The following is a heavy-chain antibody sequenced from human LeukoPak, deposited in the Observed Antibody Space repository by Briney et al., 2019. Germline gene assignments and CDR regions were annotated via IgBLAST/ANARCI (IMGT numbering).Heavy chain of an antibody. Sequence: GGSLRLSCAASGFTFSSYWMSWVRQAPWKGLEWVANIKQDGSEKYYVDSVKGRFTISRDNAKNSLYLQMNSLRAEDTAVYYCARVMGSGSFRRVQDYYGMDVWGQGTTVTVSS. D-gene: IGHD3-10*01. CDR2: IKQDGSEK. J-gene: IGHJ6*02. CDR3: ARVMGSGSFRRVQDYYGMDV. V-gene: IGHV3-7*01. CDR1: GFTFSSYW.